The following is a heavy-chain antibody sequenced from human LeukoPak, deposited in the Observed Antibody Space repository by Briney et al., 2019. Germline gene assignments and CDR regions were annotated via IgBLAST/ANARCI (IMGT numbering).Heavy chain of an antibody. CDR2: IIPIFGTA. D-gene: IGHD5-18*01. Sequence: HWASVKVSCKASGGTFSSYAISWVRQAPGQGLEWMGGIIPIFGTANYAQKFQGRVTITADESTSTAYMELSSLRSEDTAVYYCARARGYSYGYGVDYWGQGTLVTVSS. CDR3: ARARGYSYGYGVDY. V-gene: IGHV1-69*13. CDR1: GGTFSSYA. J-gene: IGHJ4*02.